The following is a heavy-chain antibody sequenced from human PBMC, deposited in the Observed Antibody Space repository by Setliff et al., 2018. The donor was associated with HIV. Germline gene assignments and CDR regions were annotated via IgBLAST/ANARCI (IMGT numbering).Heavy chain of an antibody. V-gene: IGHV4-59*08. CDR2: VFYTGFA. D-gene: IGHD3-22*01. Sequence: SETLSLTCTVSGDSIRGYYWSWIRQPPGKGLEWMGYVFYTGFAAYNPSLKSRLTISVDTSKSQFSLTLTSVTAADTAVYYCATAGEYYDDSGYFFDYWGQGALVTVS. J-gene: IGHJ4*02. CDR1: GDSIRGYY. CDR3: ATAGEYYDDSGYFFDY.